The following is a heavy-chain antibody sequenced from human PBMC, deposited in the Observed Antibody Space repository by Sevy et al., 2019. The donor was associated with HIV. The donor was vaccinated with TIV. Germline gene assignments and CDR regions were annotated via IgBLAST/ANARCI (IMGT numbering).Heavy chain of an antibody. D-gene: IGHD2-2*01. J-gene: IGHJ2*01. V-gene: IGHV3-48*03. CDR3: ARKWHYYCSSTSCARIAAAGTTWYFEL. Sequence: GGSLRLSCAASGFTFSSYEMNWVRQAPGKGLEWVSYISSSGSTIYYADSVKGRFTISRDNAKNSLYLQMNSLRAEDTAVDYCARKWHYYCSSTSCARIAAAGTTWYFELWGRGTLVTVSS. CDR2: ISSSGSTI. CDR1: GFTFSSYE.